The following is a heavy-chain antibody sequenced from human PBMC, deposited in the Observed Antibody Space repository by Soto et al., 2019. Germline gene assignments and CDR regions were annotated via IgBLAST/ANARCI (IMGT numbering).Heavy chain of an antibody. CDR1: GGAFSGYY. D-gene: IGHD4-17*01. V-gene: IGHV4-34*01. Sequence: SSETLSLTCGVYGGAFSGYYWSWVRQPPGKGLEWVGEINNSGSTNYNPSLKSRVTISVDPSNNQFSLKLGSVTAADTAVYYCARGTDGDYLPRGPSIYYSYYYGMDVWGQGTTVTVSS. CDR2: INNSGST. J-gene: IGHJ6*02. CDR3: ARGTDGDYLPRGPSIYYSYYYGMDV.